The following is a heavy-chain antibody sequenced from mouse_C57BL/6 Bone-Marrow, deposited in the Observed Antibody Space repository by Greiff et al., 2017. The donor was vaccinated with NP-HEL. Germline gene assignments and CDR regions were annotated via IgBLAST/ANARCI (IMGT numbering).Heavy chain of an antibody. V-gene: IGHV1-54*01. D-gene: IGHD2-4*01. CDR1: GYAFTNYL. CDR2: INPGSGGT. CDR3: AREENDYDEYYFDY. J-gene: IGHJ2*01. Sequence: QVQLQQSGAELVRPGTSVKVSCKASGYAFTNYLIEWVKQRPGQGLEWIGVINPGSGGTKYNEKVKGKATLTADKSSSTAYMQLSSLTSEDSAVYFCAREENDYDEYYFDYWGQGTTLTVSS.